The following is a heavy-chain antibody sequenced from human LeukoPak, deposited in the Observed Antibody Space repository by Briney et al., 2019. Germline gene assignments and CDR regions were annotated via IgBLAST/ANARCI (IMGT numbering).Heavy chain of an antibody. CDR1: GYTLNELY. D-gene: IGHD3-22*01. CDR2: FASDGGET. J-gene: IGHJ4*02. CDR3: ATRRYYDSSGYYSGVLDY. V-gene: IGHV1-24*01. Sequence: AGVKVSCKVSGYTLNELYMHWVRQPPGKGLVWVRDFASDGGETIYAQKYQGRVTMTEDTSTDTAYMELTSLRSKNTAVYYSATRRYYDSSGYYSGVLDYWGQGTLVTVSS.